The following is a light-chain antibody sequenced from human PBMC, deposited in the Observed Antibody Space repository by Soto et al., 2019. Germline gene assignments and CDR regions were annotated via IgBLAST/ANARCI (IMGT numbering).Light chain of an antibody. Sequence: QSVLTQPASVSGSPGQSITFSCTGTSNDIGGYNYVSWYQQHPGKAPKLMIFDVSNRPSGVSYRFSGSKSGNTASLTISGLQAEHEADYYCSSYTSSSTLLFGGGTKLTVL. CDR2: DVS. J-gene: IGLJ2*01. CDR3: SSYTSSSTLL. CDR1: SNDIGGYNY. V-gene: IGLV2-14*01.